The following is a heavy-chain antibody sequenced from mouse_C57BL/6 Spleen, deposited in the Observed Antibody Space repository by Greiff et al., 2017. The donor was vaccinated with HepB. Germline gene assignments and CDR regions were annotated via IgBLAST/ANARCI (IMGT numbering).Heavy chain of an antibody. D-gene: IGHD1-1*01. V-gene: IGHV1-53*01. Sequence: VLLQQSGTELVKPGASVKLSCKASGYTFTSYWMHWVRQRPGQGLEWIGTINPSNGGTNYNEKFKSKATLTVDKASSTAYLQLSSLTSEDAAVYECARGAYYSSSTYYDAMDDWGQGTSVTVSS. CDR2: INPSNGGT. J-gene: IGHJ4*01. CDR3: ARGAYYSSSTYYDAMDD. CDR1: GYTFTSYW.